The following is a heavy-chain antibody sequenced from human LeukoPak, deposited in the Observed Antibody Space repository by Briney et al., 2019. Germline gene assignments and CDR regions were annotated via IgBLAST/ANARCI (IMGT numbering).Heavy chain of an antibody. Sequence: PGGSLRLSCAASGFTFSSYAVSWVRQAPGKGLEWVSAISGSGGSTYYADSVKGRFTISRDNSKNTRYLQMNSLRAEDTAVYYCAKGAVLLWFGEFSFPNYCVLWGQGTMVTVSS. J-gene: IGHJ3*01. CDR1: GFTFSSYA. V-gene: IGHV3-23*01. CDR3: AKGAVLLWFGEFSFPNYCVL. CDR2: ISGSGGST. D-gene: IGHD3-10*01.